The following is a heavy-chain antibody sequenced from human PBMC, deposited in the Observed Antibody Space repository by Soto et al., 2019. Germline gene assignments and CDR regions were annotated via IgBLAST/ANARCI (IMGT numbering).Heavy chain of an antibody. CDR2: VYYSGST. J-gene: IGHJ4*02. V-gene: IGHV4-39*01. CDR1: GGSISNSRYY. D-gene: IGHD1-1*01. Sequence: SATLSLTCTVSGGSISNSRYYWAWVRQSPGKVLEWIGSVYYSGSTQYSPSLKSRVTISVDTPKKEFSLKLSSVTAADTALYYCARQVAYNWILFYFDFWGPGSLVTVSS. CDR3: ARQVAYNWILFYFDF.